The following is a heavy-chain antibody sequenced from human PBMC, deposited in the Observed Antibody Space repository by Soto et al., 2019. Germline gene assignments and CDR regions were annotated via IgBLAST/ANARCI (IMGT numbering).Heavy chain of an antibody. V-gene: IGHV4-34*01. CDR1: GGSFSGYY. CDR3: ARVTGEVGPGY. Sequence: QVQLQQWGAGLLKPSETLSLTCAVYGGSFSGYYGSGIRQHPGKGLERIGEISHSGSTNYNPSLKRRVTISVDTSKNQFSLTLSSVTSADTAVYYCARVTGEVGPGYWGQGTLVTVSS. J-gene: IGHJ4*02. CDR2: ISHSGST. D-gene: IGHD1-26*01.